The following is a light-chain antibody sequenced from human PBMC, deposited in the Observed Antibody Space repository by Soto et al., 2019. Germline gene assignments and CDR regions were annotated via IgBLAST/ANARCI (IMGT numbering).Light chain of an antibody. J-gene: IGKJ2*01. CDR2: EVS. V-gene: IGKV2D-29*01. CDR3: MQSIQFPHT. Sequence: EIVMTQSPLSLSVTPGQPASISCKSSQSLLHSDGKTYLYWFLQKSGQPPQLLMYEVSNRFSGVPERISDSGSGTDFTLRISRVEAEDVGVYYCMQSIQFPHTFGQGTKLEIK. CDR1: QSLLHSDGKTY.